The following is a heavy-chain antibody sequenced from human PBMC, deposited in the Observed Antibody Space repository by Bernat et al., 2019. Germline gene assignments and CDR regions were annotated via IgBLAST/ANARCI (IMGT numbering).Heavy chain of an antibody. Sequence: QVQLVQSGAEVKKPGSSVKVSCKASGGTFSSYAISWVRQAPGQGLEWMGGIIPIFGTANYAQKFQGRVTITADESTSTAYMELGSLRSEDTAVYYCADGGSGSYYTGEEYYFDYWGQGTLVTVSS. CDR2: IIPIFGTA. V-gene: IGHV1-69*01. CDR3: ADGGSGSYYTGEEYYFDY. CDR1: GGTFSSYA. D-gene: IGHD3-10*01. J-gene: IGHJ4*02.